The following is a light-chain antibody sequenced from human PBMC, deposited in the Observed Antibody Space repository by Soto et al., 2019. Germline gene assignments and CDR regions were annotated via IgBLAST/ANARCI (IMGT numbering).Light chain of an antibody. V-gene: IGLV1-44*01. CDR2: TNN. J-gene: IGLJ2*01. CDR3: AAWDDSLNAVV. CDR1: TSNLGGNT. Sequence: QSVLTQPPSVSGTPGHKVSISCSGSTSNLGGNTVNWYQQLPGTAPKLLIYTNNQRPSGVPDRFSGSKSGTSASLAISDLRSEDEADFYCAAWDDSLNAVVFGGGTKPTVL.